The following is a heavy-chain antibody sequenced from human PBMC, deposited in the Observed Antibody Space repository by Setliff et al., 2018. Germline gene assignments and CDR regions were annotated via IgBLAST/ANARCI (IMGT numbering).Heavy chain of an antibody. Sequence: SVKVSCKASGGTFKSDGFNWVRQAPGQGLEWMGRIIPVFRTATYAPKFQGRVTITADESTSTAYMEVSSLRSEDTAVFYCARDLNRWFGEFAFDIWGQGTMVTVSS. CDR3: ARDLNRWFGEFAFDI. CDR2: IIPVFRTA. J-gene: IGHJ3*02. V-gene: IGHV1-69*13. D-gene: IGHD3-10*01. CDR1: GGTFKSDG.